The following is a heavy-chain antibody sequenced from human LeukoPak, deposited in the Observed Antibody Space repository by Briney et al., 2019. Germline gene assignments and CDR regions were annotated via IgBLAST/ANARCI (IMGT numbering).Heavy chain of an antibody. J-gene: IGHJ4*02. V-gene: IGHV1-18*01. D-gene: IGHD3-10*01. CDR2: ISGYNGNT. Sequence: GASVKVSCKASGYIFTNFGISWVRQARGQGLEWMGWISGYNGNTNYAQKLQGRVTMTTDTSTSTAYMELRSLRSDDTAVYYCARDKTLWFGELLLDYSDYWGQGTLVTVSS. CDR3: ARDKTLWFGELLLDYSDY. CDR1: GYIFTNFG.